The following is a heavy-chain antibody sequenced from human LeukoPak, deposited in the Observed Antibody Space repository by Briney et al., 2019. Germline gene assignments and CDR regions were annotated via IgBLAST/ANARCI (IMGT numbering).Heavy chain of an antibody. J-gene: IGHJ3*01. CDR2: VYHSGNT. D-gene: IGHD2-2*01. V-gene: IGHV4-39*02. Sequence: SETLSLTCSVSGIFVNTGRYYWAWIRQPPGKGLDWIGNVYHSGNTDYNPSLKSRTVISLDASKNAVSLMLRSVTAADTAMFYCARDGDAVSAAIAGAFDLWGRGTMATVSS. CDR1: GIFVNTGRYY. CDR3: ARDGDAVSAAIAGAFDL.